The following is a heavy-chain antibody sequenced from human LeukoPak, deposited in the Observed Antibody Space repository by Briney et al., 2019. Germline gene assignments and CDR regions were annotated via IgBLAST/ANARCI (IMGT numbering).Heavy chain of an antibody. CDR1: GYSISSGYY. Sequence: PSETLSLTCIVSGYSISSGYYWSWIRQPPGKGLEWIGYIYYSGSTNYNPSLKSRVTISVDTSKNQFSLKLRSVTAADTAVYYCARVTGYVIEDYFDYWGQGTLVTVSS. J-gene: IGHJ4*02. CDR3: ARVTGYVIEDYFDY. D-gene: IGHD3-22*01. V-gene: IGHV4-61*01. CDR2: IYYSGST.